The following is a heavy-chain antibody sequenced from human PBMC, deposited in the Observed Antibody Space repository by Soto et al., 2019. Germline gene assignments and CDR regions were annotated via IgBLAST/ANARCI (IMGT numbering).Heavy chain of an antibody. CDR1: GGSISSYY. Sequence: SETLSLTCTVSGGSISSYYWSWIRQPPGKGLEWIGYIYYSGSTNYNPSLKSRVTISVDTSKNQFSLKLSSVTAADTAVYYCASFIPYSSGWYLFGYWGQGTLVTVSS. CDR3: ASFIPYSSGWYLFGY. J-gene: IGHJ4*02. D-gene: IGHD6-19*01. V-gene: IGHV4-59*01. CDR2: IYYSGST.